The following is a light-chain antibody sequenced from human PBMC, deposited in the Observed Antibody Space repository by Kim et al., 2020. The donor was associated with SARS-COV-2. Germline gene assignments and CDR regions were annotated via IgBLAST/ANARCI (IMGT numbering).Light chain of an antibody. Sequence: GQKVTISCSGSSSNIGYNYVSWYQQVPGKAPKLLIYNNNRRPSEIPDRFSGSKSGTSATLGITGLQTGDEADYYCGTWDNSLSRVLFGGGTQLTVL. V-gene: IGLV1-51*01. CDR1: SSNIGYNY. J-gene: IGLJ3*02. CDR2: NNN. CDR3: GTWDNSLSRVL.